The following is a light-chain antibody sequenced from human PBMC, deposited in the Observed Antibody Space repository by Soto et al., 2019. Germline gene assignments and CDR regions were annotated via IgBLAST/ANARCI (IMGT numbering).Light chain of an antibody. V-gene: IGKV1-9*01. CDR2: AAS. CDR1: QGISSY. J-gene: IGKJ4*01. CDR3: PQHNRYPLT. Sequence: DIQLTQSPSFLSASVGDRVTIPCRASQGISSYLAWYQQQPGKAPKLLIYAASTLQSGVPSRFSGSGSGTEFTLTISIRQTEDVATYKCPQHNRYPLTFGGGTKLEIK.